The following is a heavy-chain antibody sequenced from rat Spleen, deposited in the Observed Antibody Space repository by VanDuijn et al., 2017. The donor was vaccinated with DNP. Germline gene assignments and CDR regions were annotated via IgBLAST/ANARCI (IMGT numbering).Heavy chain of an antibody. V-gene: IGHV3-3*01. J-gene: IGHJ2*01. Sequence: EVQLQESGPGLVKPSQSLSLTCSVTGYSITSNHKWTWIRKFPGNELEWMGYIDNAGSTNYNPSLKSRFSITRDTSKNQFFLQVTSVRNEDTATYYCARMDPYGYKGDYWGQGVMVTVSA. CDR3: ARMDPYGYKGDY. CDR1: GYSITSNHK. D-gene: IGHD1-6*01. CDR2: IDNAGST.